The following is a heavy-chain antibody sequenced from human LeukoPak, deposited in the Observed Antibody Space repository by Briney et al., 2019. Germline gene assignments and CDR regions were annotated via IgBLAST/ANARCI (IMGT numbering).Heavy chain of an antibody. CDR3: ARSVRKEDAFDI. V-gene: IGHV4-39*01. CDR2: IYYSGST. Sequence: PSETLPLTCTVSGGSISSSSYYWGWIRQPPGKGLEWIGSIYYSGSTYYNPSLKSRVTISVDTSKNQFSLKLSSVTAADTAVYYCARSVRKEDAFDIWGQGTMVTVSS. D-gene: IGHD2-8*01. CDR1: GGSISSSSYY. J-gene: IGHJ3*02.